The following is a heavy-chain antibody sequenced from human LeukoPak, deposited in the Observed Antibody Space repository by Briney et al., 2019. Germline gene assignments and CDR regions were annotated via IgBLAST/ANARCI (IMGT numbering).Heavy chain of an antibody. Sequence: SETLSLTCTVSGGSISTYYWSWIRQPPGKGLEWIGYIDYSGSTNYNPSLKSRVTISLDMSKNQFSLRLSSVTAADTAVYYCASYSGYDYDWFDPWGQGTLVTVSS. J-gene: IGHJ5*02. CDR2: IDYSGST. D-gene: IGHD5-12*01. V-gene: IGHV4-59*01. CDR3: ASYSGYDYDWFDP. CDR1: GGSISTYY.